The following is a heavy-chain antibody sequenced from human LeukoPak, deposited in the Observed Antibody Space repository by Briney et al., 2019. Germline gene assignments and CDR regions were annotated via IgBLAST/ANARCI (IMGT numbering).Heavy chain of an antibody. D-gene: IGHD6-19*01. J-gene: IGHJ4*02. CDR2: ISGSGGST. V-gene: IGHV3-23*01. CDR1: GFTFSSYA. CDR3: AKGAVAGTGHFDY. Sequence: AGGSLRLSCAASGFTFSSYAMSWVRQAPGKGLEWVSAISGSGGSTYYADSVKGRFTISRDNSKNTLYLQMNSLRAEDTAAYYCAKGAVAGTGHFDYWGQGTLVTVSS.